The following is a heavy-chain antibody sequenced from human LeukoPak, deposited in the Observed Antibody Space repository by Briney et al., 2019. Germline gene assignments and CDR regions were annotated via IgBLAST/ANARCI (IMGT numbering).Heavy chain of an antibody. J-gene: IGHJ4*02. CDR3: AKTRTVTTTLSPHQQIGY. V-gene: IGHV3-23*01. CDR1: GSTLITYA. D-gene: IGHD4-17*01. Sequence: NPGGSLRLSCAVSGSTLITYAMSWVRQAPGKGLEWVSAISGSGEATWYADSVKGRFSISRDNSKNTLYLQMNSLRAEDTAVYYCAKTRTVTTTLSPHQQIGYWGQGTLVTVSS. CDR2: ISGSGEAT.